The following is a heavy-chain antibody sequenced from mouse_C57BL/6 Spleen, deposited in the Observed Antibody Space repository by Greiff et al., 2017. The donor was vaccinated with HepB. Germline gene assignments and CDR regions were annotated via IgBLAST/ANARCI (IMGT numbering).Heavy chain of an antibody. Sequence: DVHLVESGGGLVKPGGSLKLSCAASGFTFSDYGMHWVRQAPEKGLEWVAYISSGSSTIYYADTVKGRFTISRDNAKNTLFLQMTSLRSEDTAMYYCAIYYGSSYYAMDYWGQGTSVTVSS. J-gene: IGHJ4*01. CDR1: GFTFSDYG. V-gene: IGHV5-17*01. D-gene: IGHD1-1*01. CDR3: AIYYGSSYYAMDY. CDR2: ISSGSSTI.